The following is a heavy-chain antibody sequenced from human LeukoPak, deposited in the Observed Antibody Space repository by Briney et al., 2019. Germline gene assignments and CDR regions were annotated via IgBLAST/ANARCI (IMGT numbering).Heavy chain of an antibody. Sequence: PGGSLRLSCAASGFTFSSYWMHWVRQAPGKGLVWVSRINTDGSSTSYADSVKGRFTISRDNAKNTLYLQMNSLRAEDTAVYYCAREGSSWYHSGAFDIWGQGTMVTVSS. CDR2: INTDGSST. CDR1: GFTFSSYW. V-gene: IGHV3-74*01. D-gene: IGHD6-13*01. J-gene: IGHJ3*02. CDR3: AREGSSWYHSGAFDI.